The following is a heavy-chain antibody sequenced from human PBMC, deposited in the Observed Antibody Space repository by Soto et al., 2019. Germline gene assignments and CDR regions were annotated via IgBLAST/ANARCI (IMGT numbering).Heavy chain of an antibody. CDR2: IFYSGST. V-gene: IGHV4-31*03. Sequence: QVQLQESGPGLVKPSQTLSLTCTVSGGSISSGNYYWSWIRQHPGKGLEWIGYIFYSGSTYYNPSLKSRVTISVDTSKNQFSLRRSSVTAADTAVYYCARGGSGDIVVVAAIDYWGQGTRVTVSS. D-gene: IGHD2-15*01. CDR1: GGSISSGNYY. J-gene: IGHJ4*02. CDR3: ARGGSGDIVVVAAIDY.